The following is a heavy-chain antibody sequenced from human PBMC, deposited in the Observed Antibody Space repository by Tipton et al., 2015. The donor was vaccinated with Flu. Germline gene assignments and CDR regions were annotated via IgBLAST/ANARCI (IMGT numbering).Heavy chain of an antibody. Sequence: SLRLSCAASGFTFNTYAMSWVRQAPGKGLEWVSGISYYGGKTYFADSVKGRFTISRDNSKNTLYLQMHSLRAEDTAVYYCARRDYSNYVSDPKNWFDPWGQGALVTVSS. V-gene: IGHV3-23*01. D-gene: IGHD4-11*01. CDR3: ARRDYSNYVSDPKNWFDP. J-gene: IGHJ5*02. CDR1: GFTFNTYA. CDR2: ISYYGGKT.